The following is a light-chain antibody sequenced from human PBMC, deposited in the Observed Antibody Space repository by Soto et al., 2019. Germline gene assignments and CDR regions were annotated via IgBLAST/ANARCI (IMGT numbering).Light chain of an antibody. V-gene: IGLV2-23*02. Sequence: QSALTQPASVSGSPGQSITISCTETSSDVGSYNVVSWYQHHPGKAPKLMIYDVTKRPSGVSNRFSGSKSGNTASLTISGLQAEDEADYYCCSYAGSSTYVFGTGTKVTVL. CDR1: SSDVGSYNV. J-gene: IGLJ1*01. CDR3: CSYAGSSTYV. CDR2: DVT.